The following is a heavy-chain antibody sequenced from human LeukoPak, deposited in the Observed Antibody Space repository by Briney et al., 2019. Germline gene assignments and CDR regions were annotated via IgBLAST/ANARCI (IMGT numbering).Heavy chain of an antibody. CDR1: GFTFSSYW. D-gene: IGHD6-19*01. V-gene: IGHV4-39*01. J-gene: IGHJ4*02. CDR3: ARGSTGYSSGWYRGYFDY. CDR2: IYYSGST. Sequence: GSLRLSCAASGFTFSSYWMNWIRQPPGKGLEWIGSIYYSGSTYYNPSLKSRVTISVDTSKNQFSLKLSSVTAADTAVYYCARGSTGYSSGWYRGYFDYWGQGTLVTVSS.